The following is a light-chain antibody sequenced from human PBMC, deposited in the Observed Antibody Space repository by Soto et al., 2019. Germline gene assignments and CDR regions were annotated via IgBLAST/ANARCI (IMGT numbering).Light chain of an antibody. CDR2: GAS. J-gene: IGKJ2*01. Sequence: EIVMTQSPATLSVSPGERATLSCRASQSVSSNLAWYQQKPGQGPRLLIYGASTRATGISARFSGSESGTEFTHTISSLQSEDFAVYYCQQYNKGYTFGQGTKLEIK. CDR1: QSVSSN. V-gene: IGKV3-15*01. CDR3: QQYNKGYT.